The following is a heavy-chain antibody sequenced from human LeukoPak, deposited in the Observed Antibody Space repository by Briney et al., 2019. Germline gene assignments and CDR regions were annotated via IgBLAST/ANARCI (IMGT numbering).Heavy chain of an antibody. Sequence: GRSLRLSCAASGFTFSSYGMHWVRQAPGKGLEWVAVIWYDESNKYYADSVKGRFTISRDNSRNTLYLQMNSLRAEDTAVYYCARGWGVSGWSYYFDYWGQGTLVNVSS. D-gene: IGHD6-19*01. V-gene: IGHV3-33*01. CDR3: ARGWGVSGWSYYFDY. J-gene: IGHJ4*02. CDR1: GFTFSSYG. CDR2: IWYDESNK.